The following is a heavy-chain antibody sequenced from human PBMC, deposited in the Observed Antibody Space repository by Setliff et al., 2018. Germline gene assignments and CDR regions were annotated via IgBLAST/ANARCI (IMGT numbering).Heavy chain of an antibody. V-gene: IGHV1-18*01. CDR2: ISPYSGRT. CDR3: ARGRGPDIVVTIPGDY. D-gene: IGHD2-15*01. CDR1: GYNFITLG. J-gene: IGHJ4*02. Sequence: ASVKVSCKTSGYNFITLGINWVRQAPGQGLEWVGWISPYSGRTDYAQKFQGRVIMTIDSSTTTAYMELKNLRSDDTAVYFCARGRGPDIVVTIPGDYWGQGTQVTVSS.